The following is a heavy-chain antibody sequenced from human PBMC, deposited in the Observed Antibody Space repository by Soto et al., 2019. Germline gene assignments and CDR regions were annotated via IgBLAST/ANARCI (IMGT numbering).Heavy chain of an antibody. Sequence: PSETLSLTCTVSGGSISSSSYYWGWIRQPPGKGLEWIGSIYYSGSTYYNPSLKSRVTISVDTSKNQFSLKLSSVTAADTAVYYCARNIAVAGDYYYYYGMDVWGQGTTVTVSS. CDR3: ARNIAVAGDYYYYYGMDV. J-gene: IGHJ6*02. CDR2: IYYSGST. D-gene: IGHD6-19*01. CDR1: GGSISSSSYY. V-gene: IGHV4-39*07.